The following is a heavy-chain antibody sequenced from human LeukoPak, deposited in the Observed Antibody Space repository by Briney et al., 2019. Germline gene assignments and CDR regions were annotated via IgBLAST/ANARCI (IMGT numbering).Heavy chain of an antibody. CDR2: INPSGGST. V-gene: IGHV1-46*01. J-gene: IGHJ4*02. Sequence: ASVKVSCKASGYTFTSYYMHWVRQAPEQGLEWMGIINPSGGSTSYAQKFQGRVTMTRDMSTSTVYMELSSLRSEDTAVYYCARGVGKYYFDYWGQGTLVTVSS. D-gene: IGHD1-26*01. CDR3: ARGVGKYYFDY. CDR1: GYTFTSYY.